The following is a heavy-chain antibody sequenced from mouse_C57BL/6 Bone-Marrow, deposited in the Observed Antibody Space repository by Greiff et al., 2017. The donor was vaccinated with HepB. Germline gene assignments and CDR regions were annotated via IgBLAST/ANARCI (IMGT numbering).Heavy chain of an antibody. Sequence: DVQLVESGPGMVKPSQSLSLTCTVTGYSITSGYDWHWIRHFPGNKLEWMGYISYSGSTNYNPSLKSRISITHDTSKNHFFLKLNSVTTEDTATYYCARGGGPYAMDYWGQGTSVTVSS. CDR1: GYSITSGYD. D-gene: IGHD3-3*01. J-gene: IGHJ4*01. CDR3: ARGGGPYAMDY. V-gene: IGHV3-1*01. CDR2: ISYSGST.